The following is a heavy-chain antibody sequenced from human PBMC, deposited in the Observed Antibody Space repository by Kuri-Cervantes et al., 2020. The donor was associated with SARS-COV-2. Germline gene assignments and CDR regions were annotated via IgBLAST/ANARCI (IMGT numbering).Heavy chain of an antibody. CDR2: ISASGAST. D-gene: IGHD3-16*01. J-gene: IGHJ1*01. CDR1: GFTFSSYA. V-gene: IGHV3-23*01. Sequence: GESLKISCAASGFTFSSYAMSWVRQAPGKGLEWVSVISASGASTYYADSVKGRFTISRDNSKNTLYLQMNSLRAEDTAVYYRAKVGGHREYFQNRGQGTLVTVSS. CDR3: AKVGGHREYFQN.